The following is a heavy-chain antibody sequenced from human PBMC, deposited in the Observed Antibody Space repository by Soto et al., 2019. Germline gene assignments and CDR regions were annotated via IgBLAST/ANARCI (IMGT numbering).Heavy chain of an antibody. CDR2: ISFDGSKK. Sequence: QLEVVESGGDVVQPGRSLRLSCVGSGFTFISYDMHWVRQAPGKGLEWVGFISFDGSKKHYADSVEGRFTISRDNSKSTMYLEMNSLRPEDTAVYYCTKVDVWGPGTAVTVSS. CDR3: TKVDV. V-gene: IGHV3-30-3*01. CDR1: GFTFISYD. J-gene: IGHJ6*01.